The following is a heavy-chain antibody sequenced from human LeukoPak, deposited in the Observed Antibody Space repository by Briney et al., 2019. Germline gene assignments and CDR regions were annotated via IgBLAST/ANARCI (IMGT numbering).Heavy chain of an antibody. CDR2: IYYSGST. V-gene: IGHV4-59*01. CDR3: ARDLGSTSEDL. CDR1: GGSISSYY. J-gene: IGHJ2*01. D-gene: IGHD2-2*01. Sequence: PSETLSLTCTVSGGSISSYYWSWIRQPPGKGLEWIGYIYYSGSTNYNPSLKSRVTISVDTSKNQFSLKLSSVTAADTAVYYCARDLGSTSEDLWGRGTLVTVSS.